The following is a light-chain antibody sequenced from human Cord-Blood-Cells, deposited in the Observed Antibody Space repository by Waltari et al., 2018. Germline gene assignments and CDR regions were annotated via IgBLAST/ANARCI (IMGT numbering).Light chain of an antibody. CDR3: QQCKNWRSSYT. CDR2: GAS. J-gene: IGKJ2*01. Sequence: EIVMPQSPATLSVSLGERATLSCRTSQRVSSNLAWYQQKPGQAPRLRIYGASNKSTGIPARCSGSGSRAQCTLTISSLRSEDFADYACQQCKNWRSSYTFGRGTKLEIK. V-gene: IGKV3-15*01. CDR1: QRVSSN.